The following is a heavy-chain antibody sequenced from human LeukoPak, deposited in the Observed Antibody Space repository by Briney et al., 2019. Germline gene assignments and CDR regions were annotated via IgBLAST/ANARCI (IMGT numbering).Heavy chain of an antibody. CDR3: ARDKVGQQLVLSWFDP. D-gene: IGHD6-13*01. CDR1: GGSISSSSYY. Sequence: PSETLSLTCTVSGGSISSSSYYWGWLRQPPGKGLEWIGSIYYSGSTYYNPSLKSRVTISVDTSKNQFSLKLSSVTAADTAVYYCARDKVGQQLVLSWFDPWGQGTLVTVSS. J-gene: IGHJ5*02. CDR2: IYYSGST. V-gene: IGHV4-39*07.